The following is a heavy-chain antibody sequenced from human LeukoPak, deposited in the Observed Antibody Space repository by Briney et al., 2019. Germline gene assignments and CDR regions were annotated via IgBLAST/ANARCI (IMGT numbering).Heavy chain of an antibody. CDR1: GFTFSSYS. J-gene: IGHJ4*02. V-gene: IGHV3-48*01. Sequence: GGSLRLSYAASGFTFSSYSMNWVRQAPGKGLEWVSYISSSSSTIYYADSVKGRFTISRDNSKNTLYLQMGSLRAEDMAVYYCARGEIVVVTAFLYWGQGTLVTVSS. CDR3: ARGEIVVVTAFLY. CDR2: ISSSSSTI. D-gene: IGHD2-21*02.